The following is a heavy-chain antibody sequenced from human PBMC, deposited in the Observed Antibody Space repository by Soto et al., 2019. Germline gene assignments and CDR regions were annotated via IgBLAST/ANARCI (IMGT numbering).Heavy chain of an antibody. V-gene: IGHV4-59*08. CDR1: GGSITNYY. Sequence: QVQLQESGPGLVKPSETLSLTCTVSGGSITNYYCSWFRQPPGKGLEWIGYINYDGYSAYNLSLKMRVTLSMDASKTQFSLMLESVTATDTAVYYCARHGFGPLHGLVDVWGRGTTVIVSS. CDR3: ARHGFGPLHGLVDV. CDR2: INYDGYS. J-gene: IGHJ6*02. D-gene: IGHD3-10*01.